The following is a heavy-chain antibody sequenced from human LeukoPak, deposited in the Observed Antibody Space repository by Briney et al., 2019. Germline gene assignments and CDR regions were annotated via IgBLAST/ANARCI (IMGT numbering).Heavy chain of an antibody. J-gene: IGHJ5*02. D-gene: IGHD3-3*01. V-gene: IGHV1-46*01. CDR3: ARDYYDFWSGYYWFDP. Sequence: GASVKVSCKASGYTFTSYYMHWVRQAPGQGLEWMGIINPSGGSTSYAQKFQGRVTMTRDTSTSTVYMELSSLRSEDTAVYYCARDYYDFWSGYYWFDPWGQGTLVTVSS. CDR1: GYTFTSYY. CDR2: INPSGGST.